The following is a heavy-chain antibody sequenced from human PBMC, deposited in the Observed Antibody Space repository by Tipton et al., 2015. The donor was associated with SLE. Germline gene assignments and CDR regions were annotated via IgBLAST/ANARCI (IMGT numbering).Heavy chain of an antibody. D-gene: IGHD1-26*01. J-gene: IGHJ4*02. CDR2: ISGSGGST. V-gene: IGHV3-23*01. CDR3: AKGSRWELLPDYFDY. CDR1: GFTFSSYG. Sequence: GSLRLSCAASGFTFSSYGMHWVRQAPGKGLEWVSAISGSGGSTYYADSVKGRFTISRDNSKNTLYLQMNSLRAEDTAVYYCAKGSRWELLPDYFDYWGQGTLVTVSS.